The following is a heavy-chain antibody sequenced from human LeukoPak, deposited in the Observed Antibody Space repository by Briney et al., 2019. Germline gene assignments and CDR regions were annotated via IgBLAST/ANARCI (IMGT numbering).Heavy chain of an antibody. CDR2: ISSSSSTI. D-gene: IGHD1-26*01. J-gene: IGHJ6*04. CDR1: GFTFSSYS. CDR3: ARGRVGPDV. Sequence: PGGSLRLSCAASGFTFSSYSMNWVRQAPGKGLEWVSYISSSSSTIYYADSVKGRFTISRDNAKNSLHLQMNSLRGEDTAVYYCARGRVGPDVWGKGTTVTVSS. V-gene: IGHV3-48*04.